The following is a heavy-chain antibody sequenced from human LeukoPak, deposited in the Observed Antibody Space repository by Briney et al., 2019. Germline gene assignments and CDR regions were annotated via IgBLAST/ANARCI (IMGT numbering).Heavy chain of an antibody. V-gene: IGHV1-69*05. D-gene: IGHD3-3*01. CDR2: IIPIFGTA. CDR3: ARDRTIFGVVLEVQDAFDI. J-gene: IGHJ3*02. Sequence: ASVKVSCKASGGTFSSYAISWVRQAPGQGLEWMGRIIPIFGTANYARKFQGRVTITTDESTSTAYMELSSLRSEDTAVYYCARDRTIFGVVLEVQDAFDIWGQGTMVTVSS. CDR1: GGTFSSYA.